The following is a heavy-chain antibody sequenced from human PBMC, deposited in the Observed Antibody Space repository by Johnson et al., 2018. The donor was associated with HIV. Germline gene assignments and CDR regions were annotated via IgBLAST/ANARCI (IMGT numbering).Heavy chain of an antibody. J-gene: IGHJ3*01. Sequence: QVQLVESGGGVVQPGRPLRLSCAASGFIFSGFGLHWVRQAPGKGLEWVACISYDGGNKYYADSVRGRITISRDNSKNTVYLQMNRLRAEDTAVYYCARERFSDMLTGYHAFDVWGQGTLVTVSS. CDR3: ARERFSDMLTGYHAFDV. D-gene: IGHD3-9*01. CDR1: GFIFSGFG. CDR2: ISYDGGNK. V-gene: IGHV3-30*03.